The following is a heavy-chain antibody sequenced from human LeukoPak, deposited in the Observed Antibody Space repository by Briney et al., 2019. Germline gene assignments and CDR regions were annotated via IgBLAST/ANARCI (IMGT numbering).Heavy chain of an antibody. Sequence: SETLSLTCAVSGYSISSGYYWGWIRRPPGKGLEWIGSIYHSGSTYYNPSLKSRVTISVDTSKNQFSLKLSSVTAADTAVYYCARLVPRNFDYWGQGTLVTVSS. CDR3: ARLVPRNFDY. D-gene: IGHD1-26*01. CDR2: IYHSGST. CDR1: GYSISSGYY. J-gene: IGHJ4*02. V-gene: IGHV4-38-2*01.